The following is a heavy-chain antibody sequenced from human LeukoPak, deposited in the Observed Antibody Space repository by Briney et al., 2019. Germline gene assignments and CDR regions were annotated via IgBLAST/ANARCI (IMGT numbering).Heavy chain of an antibody. CDR1: GGTFNSYA. CDR2: IIPILGIA. Sequence: GASVKVSCKASGGTFNSYAISWVRQAPGQGLGWMGRIIPILGIANYAQKFQGRVTITADKSTSTAYMELSSLRSEGTAVYYCARGSRYGDYSSWFDPWGQGTLVTVSS. J-gene: IGHJ5*02. CDR3: ARGSRYGDYSSWFDP. D-gene: IGHD4-17*01. V-gene: IGHV1-69*04.